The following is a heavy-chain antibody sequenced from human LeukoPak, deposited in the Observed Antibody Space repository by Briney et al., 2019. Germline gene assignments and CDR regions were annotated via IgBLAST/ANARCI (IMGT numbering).Heavy chain of an antibody. Sequence: HPGGSLRLSCAASGFTFSSYAMSWVRQAPGKGLEWVSCIRGSGMRFYSDSVRGRFTISRDNSKNTVYLQMDSLRVDDTAVYFCAKDQEDRGYPSSFDFWGQGTLVTVSS. CDR1: GFTFSSYA. V-gene: IGHV3-23*01. CDR3: AKDQEDRGYPSSFDF. CDR2: IRGSGMR. D-gene: IGHD2-15*01. J-gene: IGHJ4*02.